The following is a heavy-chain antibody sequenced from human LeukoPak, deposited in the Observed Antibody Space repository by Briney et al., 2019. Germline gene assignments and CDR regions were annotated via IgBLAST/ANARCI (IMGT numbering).Heavy chain of an antibody. Sequence: PGGSLRLSCVASGFTFSNSWMAWVRQAPGKGLEWVANMKQDGGTKHYADSLRGRFTISRDNPKNSLYLQMNSLRSDDTALYYCARDTVGSLDYWGKGILVTVAS. V-gene: IGHV3-7*01. D-gene: IGHD2-8*02. CDR1: GFTFSNSW. CDR2: MKQDGGTK. J-gene: IGHJ4*02. CDR3: ARDTVGSLDY.